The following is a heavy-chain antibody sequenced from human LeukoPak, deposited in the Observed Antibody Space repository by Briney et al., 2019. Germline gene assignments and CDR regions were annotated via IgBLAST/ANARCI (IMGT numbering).Heavy chain of an antibody. CDR2: IYYSGST. D-gene: IGHD6-13*01. CDR3: ARSPRRLGYSSSWSSWVDAFDI. Sequence: PSETLSLTCAVSGGSISSGGYSWSWIRQPPGKGLEWIGSIYYSGSTYYNPSLKSRVTISVDTSKNQFSLKLSSVTAADTAVYYCARSPRRLGYSSSWSSWVDAFDIWGQGTMVTVSS. J-gene: IGHJ3*02. V-gene: IGHV4-30-2*03. CDR1: GGSISSGGYS.